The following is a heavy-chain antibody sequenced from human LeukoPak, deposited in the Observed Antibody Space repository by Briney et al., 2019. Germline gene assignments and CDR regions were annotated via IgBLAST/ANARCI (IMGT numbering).Heavy chain of an antibody. CDR1: GFTFDDYA. V-gene: IGHV3-9*01. CDR2: ISWNSGSI. J-gene: IGHJ5*02. D-gene: IGHD4-17*01. Sequence: GGSLRLSCAASGFTFDDYATHWVRQAPGKGLEWVSGISWNSGSIGYADSVKGRFTISRDNAKNSLYLQMNSLRAEDTALYYCAKEGSYGDYLWFDPWGQGTLVTVSS. CDR3: AKEGSYGDYLWFDP.